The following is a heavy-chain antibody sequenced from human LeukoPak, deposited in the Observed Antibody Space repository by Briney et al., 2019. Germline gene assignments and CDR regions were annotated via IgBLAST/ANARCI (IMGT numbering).Heavy chain of an antibody. Sequence: GGSLRLSCAASGFTVSSNYMSCVRQAPGKGREWVANIKQDVREKYYVDSVKGRFTISRDNAKNSLYLQMNSLRAEDTAVYYCARDRGSGWYPNWFDPWGQGTLVTVSS. J-gene: IGHJ5*02. V-gene: IGHV3-7*01. CDR3: ARDRGSGWYPNWFDP. CDR2: IKQDVREK. CDR1: GFTVSSNY. D-gene: IGHD6-19*01.